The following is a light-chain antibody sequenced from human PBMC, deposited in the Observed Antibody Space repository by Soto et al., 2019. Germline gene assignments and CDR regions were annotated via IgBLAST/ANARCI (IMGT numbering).Light chain of an antibody. Sequence: DIQMTQSPSSLSTSVGDRVTITCQASQDIANYLNWYQHKPGKAPNLLIYDGSHLETGVPSRFSGSGYGKDFTLTISSLQPEDIGTYYCQQYDNLPITFGQGTRLEIK. CDR2: DGS. CDR3: QQYDNLPIT. CDR1: QDIANY. V-gene: IGKV1-33*01. J-gene: IGKJ5*01.